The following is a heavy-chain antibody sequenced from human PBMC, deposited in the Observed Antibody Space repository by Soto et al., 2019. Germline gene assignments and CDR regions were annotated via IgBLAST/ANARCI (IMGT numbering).Heavy chain of an antibody. D-gene: IGHD6-13*01. CDR2: INAGNGDT. CDR1: GYSFTSYA. J-gene: IGHJ4*02. Sequence: ASVKVSCKASGYSFTSYALHWVRQAPGQRLEWMGWINAGNGDTKYSQKFQGRVTITRDTSATTVYMELSSLTSEDTTLYYCARDLESSIDYWGQGTLVTVSS. CDR3: ARDLESSIDY. V-gene: IGHV1-3*01.